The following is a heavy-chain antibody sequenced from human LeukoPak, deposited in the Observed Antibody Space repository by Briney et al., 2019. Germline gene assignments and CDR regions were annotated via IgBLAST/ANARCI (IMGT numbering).Heavy chain of an antibody. V-gene: IGHV3-66*01. CDR3: ARGSGYVNTGEMDC. CDR1: GFTVSNNY. CDR2: IYSGGST. Sequence: PGGSLRLSCAASGFTVSNNYMSWVRQAPGKGLEWVSVIYSGGSTYYADSVKGRFTISRDSSKNTLSLQMNSLRAGDTAVYYCARGSGYVNTGEMDCWGQGTLVTVSS. J-gene: IGHJ4*02. D-gene: IGHD5-12*01.